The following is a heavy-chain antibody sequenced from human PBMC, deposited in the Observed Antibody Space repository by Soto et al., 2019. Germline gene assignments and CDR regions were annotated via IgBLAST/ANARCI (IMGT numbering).Heavy chain of an antibody. CDR3: ATSGDIMAKIGGGYYVKDV. J-gene: IGHJ6*02. Sequence: SVKVSFKASGFTFTSASVQWVRPARGQRLELIGWIVVGSGNTNYAQKFQERVTITRDMSTNTAYMELSSLRSEDTAVYYCATSGDIMAKIGGGYYVKDVWGQGTTVTVSS. CDR2: IVVGSGNT. CDR1: GFTFTSAS. D-gene: IGHD5-12*01. V-gene: IGHV1-58*01.